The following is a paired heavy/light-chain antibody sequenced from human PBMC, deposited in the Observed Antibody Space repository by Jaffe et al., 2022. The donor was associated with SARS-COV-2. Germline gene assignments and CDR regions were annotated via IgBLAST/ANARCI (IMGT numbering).Heavy chain of an antibody. CDR2: ISSSGSTI. J-gene: IGHJ6*02. CDR3: ASWITIFGVVISYSYYGMDV. V-gene: IGHV3-11*01. CDR1: GFTFSDYY. D-gene: IGHD3-3*01. Sequence: QVQLVESGGGLVKPGGSLRLSCAASGFTFSDYYMSWIRQAPGKGLEWVSYISSSGSTIYYADSVKGRFTISRDNAKNSLYLQMNSLRAEDTAVYYCASWITIFGVVISYSYYGMDVWGQGTTVTVSS.
Light chain of an antibody. Sequence: DIVMTQSPLSLPVTPGEPASISCRSSQSLLHSNGYNYLDWYLQKPGQSPQLLIYLGSNRASGVPDRFSGSGSGTDFTLKISRVEAEDVGVYYCMQALQTPPWTFGQGTKVEIK. V-gene: IGKV2-28*01. CDR3: MQALQTPPWT. CDR1: QSLLHSNGYNY. CDR2: LGS. J-gene: IGKJ1*01.